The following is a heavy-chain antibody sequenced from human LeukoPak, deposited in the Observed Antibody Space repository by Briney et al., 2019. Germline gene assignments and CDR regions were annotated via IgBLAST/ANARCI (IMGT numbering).Heavy chain of an antibody. Sequence: ASVKVSCKASGYTFTSYGISWVRQAPGQGLEWMGWISAYDGNTNYAQKLQGRVTMTTDTSTSTAYMELRSLRSDDTAVYYCAREIGYCTNGVCLDYWGQGTLVTVSS. CDR1: GYTFTSYG. D-gene: IGHD2-8*01. J-gene: IGHJ4*02. V-gene: IGHV1-18*01. CDR3: AREIGYCTNGVCLDY. CDR2: ISAYDGNT.